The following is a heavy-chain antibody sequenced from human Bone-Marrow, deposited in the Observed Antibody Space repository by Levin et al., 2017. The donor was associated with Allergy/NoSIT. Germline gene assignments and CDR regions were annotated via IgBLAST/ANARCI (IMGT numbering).Heavy chain of an antibody. CDR2: ISYDGTET. V-gene: IGHV3-30*18. J-gene: IGHJ4*02. Sequence: PGGSLRLSCAASGFTFSDHGMHWVRQAPGKGLEWVAFISYDGTETYYEDSVKGRFTISRDDSKNTVYLQMNSLRPDDSAVFYCAKRGYDVLTGYYTLDFWGQGTLVSVSS. D-gene: IGHD3-9*01. CDR3: AKRGYDVLTGYYTLDF. CDR1: GFTFSDHG.